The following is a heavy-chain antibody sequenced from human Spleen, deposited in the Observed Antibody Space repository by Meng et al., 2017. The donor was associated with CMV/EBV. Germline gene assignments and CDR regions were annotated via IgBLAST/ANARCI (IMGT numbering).Heavy chain of an antibody. CDR1: GRTFSGYY. V-gene: IGHV4-34*08. D-gene: IGHD2-8*01. CDR2: INHSGST. Sequence: VQLQQGVAGPLKPSETPSPACAVYGRTFSGYYWSWICQPPGKGLECIGEINHSGSTNYNPSLNSRVTISVDTSKNQFPLKLSSVTAADTAVYYCATGLMVYYYFDYWGQGTLVTVSS. CDR3: ATGLMVYYYFDY. J-gene: IGHJ4*02.